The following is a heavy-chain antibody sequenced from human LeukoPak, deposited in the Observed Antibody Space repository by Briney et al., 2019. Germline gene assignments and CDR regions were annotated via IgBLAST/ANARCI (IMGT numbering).Heavy chain of an antibody. J-gene: IGHJ4*02. CDR1: GFTFSNAW. CDR2: IKSKTAGGTI. Sequence: GGSLRLSCAASGFTFSNAWMTWVRQAPGKGLEWVGRIKSKTAGGTIDYAAPVKGRFTISRDDSKNTLYLQMNSLKTEDTAVYYCTTGESMVGTTIHIRWADWGQGTLVTVSS. D-gene: IGHD1-26*01. CDR3: TTGESMVGTTIHIRWAD. V-gene: IGHV3-15*01.